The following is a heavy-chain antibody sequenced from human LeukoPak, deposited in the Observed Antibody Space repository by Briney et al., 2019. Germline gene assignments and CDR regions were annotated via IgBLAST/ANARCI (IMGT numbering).Heavy chain of an antibody. Sequence: SVKVSCKASGGTFSSYAISWVRQAPGQGLEWMGRTIPMFGTTNYAQKLQGRVTIITDESTSTAYMELSRLRSEDTAVYYCARDSGDDSSDYYHNHDYWGQGTLVTVSS. V-gene: IGHV1-69*05. J-gene: IGHJ4*02. CDR3: ARDSGDDSSDYYHNHDY. CDR2: TIPMFGTT. CDR1: GGTFSSYA. D-gene: IGHD3-22*01.